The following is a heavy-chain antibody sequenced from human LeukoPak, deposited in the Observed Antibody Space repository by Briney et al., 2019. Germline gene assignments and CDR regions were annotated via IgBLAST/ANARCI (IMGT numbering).Heavy chain of an antibody. CDR1: GFTFSSYA. CDR3: TRHDY. J-gene: IGHJ4*02. Sequence: PGGSLRLSCAASGFTFSSYAMSWVRQAPGKGLEWVGRIRSKANSYATAYAASVKGRFTISRDDSKNTAYLQMNSLKTEDTAVYYCTRHDYWGQGTLVTVSS. CDR2: IRSKANSYAT. V-gene: IGHV3-73*01.